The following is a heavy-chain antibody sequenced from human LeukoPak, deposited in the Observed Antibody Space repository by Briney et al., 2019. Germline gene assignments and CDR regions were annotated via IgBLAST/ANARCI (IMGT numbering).Heavy chain of an antibody. Sequence: ASVKVSCKASGYTFTGYYMHWVRQAPGQGLEWMGRINPNSGGTNYAQKFQGRVTMTRDTSISTAYIELSRLRSDDTAVFYCARSGSSRYYFDYWGQGTLVTVSS. CDR1: GYTFTGYY. D-gene: IGHD5-12*01. CDR3: ARSGSSRYYFDY. CDR2: INPNSGGT. V-gene: IGHV1-2*06. J-gene: IGHJ4*02.